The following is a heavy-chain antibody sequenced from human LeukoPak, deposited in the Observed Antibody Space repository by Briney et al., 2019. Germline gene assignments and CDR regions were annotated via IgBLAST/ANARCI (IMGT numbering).Heavy chain of an antibody. CDR2: IYYSGST. CDR1: GGSVSDYY. D-gene: IGHD1-26*01. Sequence: SETLSLTCTASGGSVSDYYWSWIRQSPGKGLEWIGYIYYSGSTNYNPSLKSRVTISVDTSKNQFSLKLSSVTAADTAVYYCARDRRVSWDVLSFFDNWGQGTLVTVSS. V-gene: IGHV4-59*02. J-gene: IGHJ4*02. CDR3: ARDRRVSWDVLSFFDN.